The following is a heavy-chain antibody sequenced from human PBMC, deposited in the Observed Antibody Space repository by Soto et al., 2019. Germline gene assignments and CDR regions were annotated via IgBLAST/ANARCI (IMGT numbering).Heavy chain of an antibody. D-gene: IGHD5-12*01. CDR2: IYPGDSDT. CDR3: ARLGMATMLAAY. Sequence: GASLTISCNGSGYSFTSYWICWVRQMPGNGLEWMGIIYPGDSDTRYSPSFQGQVTISADKSISTAYLQWSSLKASDTAMYYCARLGMATMLAAYWGQGTLVTVPQ. J-gene: IGHJ4*02. V-gene: IGHV5-51*01. CDR1: GYSFTSYW.